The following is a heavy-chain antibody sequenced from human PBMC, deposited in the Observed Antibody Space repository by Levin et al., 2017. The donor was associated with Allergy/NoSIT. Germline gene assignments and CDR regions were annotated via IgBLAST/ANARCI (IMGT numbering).Heavy chain of an antibody. CDR3: ARLYWRSPKYYFDY. CDR1: GGSISSSSFY. CDR2: IYYSGST. V-gene: IGHV4-39*01. Sequence: NASETLSLTCTVSGGSISSSSFYWGWVRQPPGKGLEWIGSIYYSGSTYYNPSLKSRVTISVDTSKDQFSMKLSSVTAADTAVYYCARLYWRSPKYYFDYWGQGTLVTVSS. D-gene: IGHD1-1*01. J-gene: IGHJ4*02.